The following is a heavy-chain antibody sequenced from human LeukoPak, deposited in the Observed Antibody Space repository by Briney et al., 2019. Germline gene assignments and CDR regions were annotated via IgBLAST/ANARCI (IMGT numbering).Heavy chain of an antibody. J-gene: IGHJ6*02. CDR2: INHSGST. D-gene: IGHD3-10*02. Sequence: GSLRLSCAASGFTFSSYSMNWVRQAPGKGLEWIGEINHSGSTNYNPSLKSRVTISVDTSKNQFSLKLSSVTAADTAVYYCARGLNYYVFGMDVWGQGTTVTVSS. V-gene: IGHV4-34*01. CDR1: GFTFSSYS. CDR3: ARGLNYYVFGMDV.